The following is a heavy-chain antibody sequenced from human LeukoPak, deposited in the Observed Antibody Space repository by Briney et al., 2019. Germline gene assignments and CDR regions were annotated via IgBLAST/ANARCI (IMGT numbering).Heavy chain of an antibody. V-gene: IGHV1-2*06. CDR3: ARVGGYRSSTSCYGAFDI. CDR2: INPNSGGT. Sequence: ASVKVSCKASGYTFTGYYMHWVRQAPGQGLEWMGRINPNSGGTNYAQKFQGRVTMTRDTSISTAYMELSRLRSDDTAVYYCARVGGYRSSTSCYGAFDIWGQGTMVTVSS. CDR1: GYTFTGYY. J-gene: IGHJ3*02. D-gene: IGHD2-2*01.